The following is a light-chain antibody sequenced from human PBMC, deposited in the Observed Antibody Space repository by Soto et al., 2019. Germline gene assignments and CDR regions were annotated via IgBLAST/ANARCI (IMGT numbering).Light chain of an antibody. V-gene: IGKV1-39*01. CDR3: QQSDVSPRT. CDR1: QSISSY. Sequence: DIQMTQSPSSRSASVGDRATITCRASQSISSYLNWYQQRPGKAPNXMIYDATRLHSGVPPRFSGSGYGTDCTLTITSLQLEDVATYYCQQSDVSPRTFGQGTKVDIK. J-gene: IGKJ1*01. CDR2: DAT.